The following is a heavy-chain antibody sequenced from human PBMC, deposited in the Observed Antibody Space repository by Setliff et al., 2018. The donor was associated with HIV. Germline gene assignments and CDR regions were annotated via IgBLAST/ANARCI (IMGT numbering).Heavy chain of an antibody. D-gene: IGHD6-25*01. CDR2: IYYTGST. J-gene: IGHJ4*02. CDR3: ARHARFSTGHRAFDY. CDR1: GGSMSSYY. Sequence: PSETLSLTCTVSGGSMSSYYWSWIRQPPGKGLESIGYIYYTGSTNYSPALKSRVTISVDTSKNLFSLQLSFVTAADTAVYYCARHARFSTGHRAFDYWGQGTLVTVSS. V-gene: IGHV4-59*08.